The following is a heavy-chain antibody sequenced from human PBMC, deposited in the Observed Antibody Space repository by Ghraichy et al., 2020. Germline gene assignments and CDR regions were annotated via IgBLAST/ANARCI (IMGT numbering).Heavy chain of an antibody. CDR1: GGSISSGDYY. CDR3: ARGEGLRYYFDY. Sequence: SETLSLTCTVSGGSISSGDYYWSWIRQPPGKGLEWIGYIYYSGSTYYNPSLKSRVTISVDTSKNQFSLKLSSVTAADTAVYYCARGEGLRYYFDYWGQGTLVPVSS. J-gene: IGHJ4*02. V-gene: IGHV4-30-4*01. CDR2: IYYSGST. D-gene: IGHD4-17*01.